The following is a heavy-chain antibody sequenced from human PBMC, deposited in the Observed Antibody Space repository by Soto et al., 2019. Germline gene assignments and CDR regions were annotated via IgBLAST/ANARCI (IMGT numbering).Heavy chain of an antibody. CDR3: AKDRASSSWYGLDY. D-gene: IGHD6-13*01. CDR1: GFTFTTYN. V-gene: IGHV3-21*01. Sequence: GGSLRLSCAASGFTFTTYNMNWVRQAPGKGLEWVSSISSGSNYIYYADSVKGRFTISRDNAKDSLYLQMNSLRAEDTAVYYCAKDRASSSWYGLDYWGQGALVTVSS. CDR2: ISSGSNYI. J-gene: IGHJ4*02.